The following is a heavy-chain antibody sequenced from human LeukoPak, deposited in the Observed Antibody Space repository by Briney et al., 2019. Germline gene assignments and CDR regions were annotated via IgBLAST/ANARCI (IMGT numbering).Heavy chain of an antibody. CDR1: GFRFNNYD. J-gene: IGHJ4*02. CDR3: VKDEVYLDSGGYPTPDTTLDY. CDR2: TWYDGSNK. Sequence: PGGSLRLSCAASGFRFNNYDIHWVRQAPGKGLEWVAVTWYDGSNKYYADSVRDRFTVSRDNSKNTVYLQMNSLRVEDTAVYYCVKDEVYLDSGGYPTPDTTLDYWGQGTLVAVSS. V-gene: IGHV3-33*06. D-gene: IGHD3-22*01.